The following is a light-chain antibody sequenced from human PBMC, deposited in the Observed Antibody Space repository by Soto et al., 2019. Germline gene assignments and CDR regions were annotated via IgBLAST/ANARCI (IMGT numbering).Light chain of an antibody. CDR1: SSDVGSYNL. CDR2: EVS. V-gene: IGLV2-23*02. J-gene: IGLJ2*01. Sequence: QPGLTQPASVSGSPGQSITISCTGTSSDVGSYNLVSWYQQHPGKAPKLMIYEVSKRPSGVSNRFSGSKSGNTASLTISGLQAEDEADYYCCSYAGSFHVVFGGGTKLTVL. CDR3: CSYAGSFHVV.